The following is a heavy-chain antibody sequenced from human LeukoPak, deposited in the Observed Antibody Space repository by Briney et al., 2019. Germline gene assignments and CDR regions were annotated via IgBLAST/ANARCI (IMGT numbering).Heavy chain of an antibody. J-gene: IGHJ5*02. D-gene: IGHD3-10*01. CDR3: AAESGLGFDP. CDR2: IKQDGSEK. V-gene: IGHV3-7*01. CDR1: GFTFSSYA. Sequence: GGSLRLSCAASGFTFSSYAMSWVRQAPGKGLEWVANIKQDGSEKYYVDSVKGRFTISRDNAKNSLYLQMNSLRAEDTAVYYCAAESGLGFDPWGQGTLVTVSS.